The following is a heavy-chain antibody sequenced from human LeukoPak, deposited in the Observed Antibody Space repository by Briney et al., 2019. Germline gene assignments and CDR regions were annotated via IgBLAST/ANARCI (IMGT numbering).Heavy chain of an antibody. CDR2: IYPDDSNT. Sequence: LGESLKISCKGSGYDFFGYWIGWVRQMPGKGLEWMGIIYPDDSNTRYSPSFLGQVTISADKSISTAYLQWSSLKASGTAMYYCARQFGGNSEFDYWGQGTLVTVSS. CDR3: ARQFGGNSEFDY. J-gene: IGHJ4*02. V-gene: IGHV5-51*01. CDR1: GYDFFGYW. D-gene: IGHD4-23*01.